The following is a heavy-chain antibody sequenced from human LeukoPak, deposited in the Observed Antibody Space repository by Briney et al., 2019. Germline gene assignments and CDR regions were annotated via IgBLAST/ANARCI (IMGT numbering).Heavy chain of an antibody. CDR2: IYYSGST. V-gene: IGHV4-59*08. J-gene: IGHJ4*02. D-gene: IGHD2-2*01. Sequence: SETLSLTCTGSGGTISYYYRSWIRQPPGKGLEWIGYIYYSGSTNYNPSLKSRVTISVDTSKNQFSLKLSSVTAADTAVYYCARHGVPAAHFDYWGQGTLVTVSS. CDR3: ARHGVPAAHFDY. CDR1: GGTISYYY.